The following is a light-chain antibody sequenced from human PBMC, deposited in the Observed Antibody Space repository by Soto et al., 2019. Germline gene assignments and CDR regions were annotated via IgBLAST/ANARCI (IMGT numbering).Light chain of an antibody. CDR1: SSDVGAYNL. CDR2: DVS. Sequence: QAVLTQPASVSGSPGQSITISCTGTSSDVGAYNLVSWYQQHAGTAPKVLIYDVSNRPSGVSHRFFGAKSGNTASLTISGLQAEDEADYYCSSYTGSSTVIFGGGTQLTVL. J-gene: IGLJ2*01. V-gene: IGLV2-14*01. CDR3: SSYTGSSTVI.